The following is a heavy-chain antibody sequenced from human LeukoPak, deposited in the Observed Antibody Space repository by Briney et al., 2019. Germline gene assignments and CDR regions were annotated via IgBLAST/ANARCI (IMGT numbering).Heavy chain of an antibody. D-gene: IGHD4-23*01. J-gene: IGHJ4*02. CDR1: GFIFRNYP. V-gene: IGHV3-64*01. CDR3: AREKYGGNDY. CDR2: ISGDGRDT. Sequence: GGSLRVSCVAAGFIFRNYPMHWVRQAPGKGLQYVSAISGDGRDTYYANSVRGRFTISRDNSKNTLYLQMGSLRAEDMALYYCAREKYGGNDYWGQGTLVTVSS.